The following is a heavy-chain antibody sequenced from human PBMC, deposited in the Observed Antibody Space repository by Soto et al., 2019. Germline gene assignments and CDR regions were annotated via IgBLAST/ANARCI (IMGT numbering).Heavy chain of an antibody. D-gene: IGHD4-17*01. CDR1: GFTFSSYG. CDR2: IWYDGSNK. J-gene: IGHJ4*02. V-gene: IGHV3-33*08. CDR3: ARVRDYGDDLYYFDY. Sequence: GGSLRLSCVASGFTFSSYGMHWVRQAPGKGLEWVAVIWYDGSNKYYADSVKGRFTISRDNSKNTLYLQMNSLRAEDTAVYYCARVRDYGDDLYYFDYWGQGTLVTVSS.